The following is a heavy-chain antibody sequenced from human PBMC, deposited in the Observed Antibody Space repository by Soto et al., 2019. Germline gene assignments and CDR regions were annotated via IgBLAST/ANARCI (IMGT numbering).Heavy chain of an antibody. CDR2: ISSSSSYT. CDR1: GFTFSDYY. CDR3: ATSLTAAGHTDDY. Sequence: GGSLRLSCAASGFTFSDYYMSWIRQAPGKGLEWVSYISSSSSYTNYADSVKGRFTISRDNAKNSLYLQMNSLRAEDTAVYYCATSLTAAGHTDDYWGQGTLVTVS. J-gene: IGHJ4*02. D-gene: IGHD6-13*01. V-gene: IGHV3-11*06.